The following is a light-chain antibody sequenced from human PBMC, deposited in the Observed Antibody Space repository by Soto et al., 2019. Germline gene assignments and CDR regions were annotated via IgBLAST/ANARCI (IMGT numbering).Light chain of an antibody. CDR3: QQANSFPLT. Sequence: DIQMTQSPSSVSASVGDRVTITCRASQGVSSWLAWYQLRPRQAPKLLIYAASTLQSGVPSRFSGSGSGTDFTLTISSLHPEDFATYFCQQANSFPLTFAGGTKVEVK. CDR2: AAS. J-gene: IGKJ4*01. CDR1: QGVSSW. V-gene: IGKV1-12*01.